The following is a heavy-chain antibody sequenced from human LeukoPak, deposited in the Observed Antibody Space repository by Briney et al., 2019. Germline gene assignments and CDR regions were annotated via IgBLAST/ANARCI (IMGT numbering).Heavy chain of an antibody. CDR1: GGSISSSNW. Sequence: SETLSLTCAVSGGSISSSNWWSWVRQPPGKGLEWIGEIYHSGSTNYNPSLKSRVTIPVDRSKNQFSLKLSSVTAADTAVYYCASAYFRGVLDYWGQGTLVTVSS. D-gene: IGHD3-10*01. CDR3: ASAYFRGVLDY. V-gene: IGHV4-4*02. CDR2: IYHSGST. J-gene: IGHJ4*02.